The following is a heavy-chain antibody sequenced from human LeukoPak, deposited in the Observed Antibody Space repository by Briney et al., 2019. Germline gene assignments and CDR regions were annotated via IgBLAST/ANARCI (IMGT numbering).Heavy chain of an antibody. D-gene: IGHD3-22*01. V-gene: IGHV3-23*01. CDR3: AKSYYYDSSGYYYGGY. CDR1: GFTFSSYA. J-gene: IGHJ4*02. Sequence: GGSLRLSCAASGFTFSSYAMSWVRQAPGKGLEWVSAISGSGGSTYYADSVRGRFAISRDNSKNTLYLQMNSLRAEDTAVYYCAKSYYYDSSGYYYGGYWGQGTLVTVSS. CDR2: ISGSGGST.